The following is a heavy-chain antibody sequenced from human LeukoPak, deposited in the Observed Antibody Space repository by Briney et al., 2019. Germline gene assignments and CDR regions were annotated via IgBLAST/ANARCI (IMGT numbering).Heavy chain of an antibody. CDR1: GYRFTDYW. Sequence: GESLKISCKGSGYRFTDYWIGWVRQMPGKGLEWMGIIYPGESDTRYSPSFQGQVTISADKSINTAHLQWSSLKASDTAMYYCARGAAGTIPDYYYFGMDVWGQGTTVTVSS. V-gene: IGHV5-51*01. CDR2: IYPGESDT. D-gene: IGHD1-7*01. J-gene: IGHJ6*02. CDR3: ARGAAGTIPDYYYFGMDV.